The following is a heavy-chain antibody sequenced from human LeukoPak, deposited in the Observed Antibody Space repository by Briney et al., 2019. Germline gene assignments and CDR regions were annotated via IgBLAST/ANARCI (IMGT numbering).Heavy chain of an antibody. CDR3: AKDLSRRYYDVYYFDY. CDR1: GFTVGSKY. D-gene: IGHD3-16*01. V-gene: IGHV3-23*01. Sequence: GGSLRLSCAASGFTVGSKYMNWVRQAPGKGLEWVSAITGSGGSTYYADSVKGRFTISRDNSKNTLYLQMHSLRAEDTAVYYCAKDLSRRYYDVYYFDYWGQGTLLTVSS. CDR2: ITGSGGST. J-gene: IGHJ4*02.